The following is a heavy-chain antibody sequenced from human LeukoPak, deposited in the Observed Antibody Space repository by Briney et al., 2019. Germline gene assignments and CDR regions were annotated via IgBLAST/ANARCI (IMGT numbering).Heavy chain of an antibody. Sequence: SETLSLTCTVSGGSISSYYWGWIRQPPGKGLEWIGSIYYSGSTYYNPSLKSRVTISVDTSKNQFSLKLSSVTAADTAVYYCARHGTYSSSWYNWFDPWGQGTLVTVSS. V-gene: IGHV4-39*01. CDR2: IYYSGST. D-gene: IGHD6-13*01. CDR3: ARHGTYSSSWYNWFDP. CDR1: GGSISSYY. J-gene: IGHJ5*02.